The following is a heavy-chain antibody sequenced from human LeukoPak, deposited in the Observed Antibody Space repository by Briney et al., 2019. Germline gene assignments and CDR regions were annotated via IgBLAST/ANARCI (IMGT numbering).Heavy chain of an antibody. CDR3: ARGLAHGGIANWFDP. V-gene: IGHV4-39*06. Sequence: PSETLSLTCSVPGGSLNSFSHYWAWIRQPPGKGLEWLGCIFSSGSTYYNPSLQSRVTFSLDKSNNHFALKLTSLTAADTAVYYCARGLAHGGIANWFDPWGQGTLVTVSS. D-gene: IGHD2-21*01. CDR2: IFSSGST. J-gene: IGHJ5*02. CDR1: GGSLNSFSHY.